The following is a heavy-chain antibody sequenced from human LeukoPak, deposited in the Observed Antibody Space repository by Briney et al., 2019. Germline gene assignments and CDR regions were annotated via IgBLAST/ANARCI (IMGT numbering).Heavy chain of an antibody. D-gene: IGHD6-6*01. CDR2: INHSGST. CDR1: GGSFSGYY. V-gene: IGHV4-34*01. CDR3: ARVPDRGSSSSLDY. J-gene: IGHJ4*02. Sequence: SETLSLTCAVYGGSFSGYYWSWIRQPPGKGLEWIGEINHSGSTNYNPSLKSRVTISVDTSKNQFSLKLSSVTAADTAVYYCARVPDRGSSSSLDYWGQGTLVTVSS.